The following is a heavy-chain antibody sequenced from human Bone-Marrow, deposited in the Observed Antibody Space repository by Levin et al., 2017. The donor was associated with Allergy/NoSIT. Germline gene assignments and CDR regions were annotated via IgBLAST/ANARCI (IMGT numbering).Heavy chain of an antibody. Sequence: GGSLRLSCAVSGFRVETFAMSWVRQTPGKGLEWLSAITNNNGKTYYADSVKGRFTVSRDNSENTVFLQMNSLRVDDTAVYYCARDHPSSGWPAFEFWGQGALVTVSS. D-gene: IGHD6-25*01. V-gene: IGHV3-23*01. CDR1: GFRVETFA. CDR3: ARDHPSSGWPAFEF. J-gene: IGHJ4*02. CDR2: ITNNNGKT.